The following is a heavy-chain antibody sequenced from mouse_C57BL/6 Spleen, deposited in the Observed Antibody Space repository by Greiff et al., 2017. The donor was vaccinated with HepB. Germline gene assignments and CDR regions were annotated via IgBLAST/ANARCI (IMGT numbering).Heavy chain of an antibody. Sequence: QVQLQQPGAELVKPGASVKLSCKASGYTFTSYWMQWVKQRPGQGLEWIGEIDPSDSYTNYNQKFKGKATLTVDTSSSTAYMPLSSLTSEDSAVYYCARGGTTVVDYYAMGYWGQGTSVTVSS. CDR2: IDPSDSYT. CDR1: GYTFTSYW. D-gene: IGHD1-1*01. V-gene: IGHV1-50*01. CDR3: ARGGTTVVDYYAMGY. J-gene: IGHJ4*01.